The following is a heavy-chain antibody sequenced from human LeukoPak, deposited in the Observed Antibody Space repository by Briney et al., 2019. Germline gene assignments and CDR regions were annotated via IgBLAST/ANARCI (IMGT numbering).Heavy chain of an antibody. V-gene: IGHV5-51*01. Sequence: GESLKISCKGSGYSFTSYWIGWVRQMPGKGLEWMGIIYPGDSDTRYSPSFQGQVTISADKSISTAYLQWSSLKASDTAMYYCARPPDLDIVVVYDAFDIWGQGTMVTVSS. CDR3: ARPPDLDIVVVYDAFDI. J-gene: IGHJ3*02. CDR1: GYSFTSYW. D-gene: IGHD2-2*01. CDR2: IYPGDSDT.